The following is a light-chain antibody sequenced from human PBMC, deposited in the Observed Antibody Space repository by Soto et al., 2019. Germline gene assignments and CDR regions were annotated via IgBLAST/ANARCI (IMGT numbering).Light chain of an antibody. Sequence: DIVMTQSPDSLAVSLGERATINSKSSQSVLYSSNNKNYLAWYQQKPGQPPKLLINWGFTRDSGVPDRFSGSGSGTDFTLTISSLQAEDVAVYYCQQYYSTPLTFGGGTKVDIK. V-gene: IGKV4-1*01. CDR3: QQYYSTPLT. J-gene: IGKJ4*01. CDR2: WGF. CDR1: QSVLYSSNNKNY.